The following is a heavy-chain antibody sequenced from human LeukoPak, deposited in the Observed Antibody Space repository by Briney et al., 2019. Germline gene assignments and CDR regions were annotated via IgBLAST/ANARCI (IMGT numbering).Heavy chain of an antibody. CDR3: ARDRRYYYDSSGYYDY. J-gene: IGHJ4*02. V-gene: IGHV1-69*13. D-gene: IGHD3-22*01. Sequence: GASVKVSCKASGGTFSSYAISWVRQAPGQGLEWMGGIIPIFGTANYAQKFQGRVTITADESTSTAYMELSSLRSEDTAVYYCARDRRYYYDSSGYYDYWGQGTLVTVSS. CDR2: IIPIFGTA. CDR1: GGTFSSYA.